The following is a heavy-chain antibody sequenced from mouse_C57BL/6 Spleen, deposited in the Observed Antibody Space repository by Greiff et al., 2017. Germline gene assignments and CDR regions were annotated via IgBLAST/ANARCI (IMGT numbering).Heavy chain of an antibody. D-gene: IGHD4-1*01. CDR2: IDPSDSET. Sequence: QVQLQQPGAELVRPGSSVKLSCKASGYTFTSYWMHWVKQRPIQGLEWIGNIDPSDSETHYNQKFKDKATLTVDKSSSTAYMQLSSLTSEDSAVYYCARSPSLGSFAYWGQGTLVTVSA. V-gene: IGHV1-52*01. CDR3: ARSPSLGSFAY. J-gene: IGHJ3*01. CDR1: GYTFTSYW.